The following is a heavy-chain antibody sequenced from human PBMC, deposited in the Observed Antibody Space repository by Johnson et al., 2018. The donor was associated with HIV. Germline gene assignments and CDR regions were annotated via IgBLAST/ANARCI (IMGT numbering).Heavy chain of an antibody. CDR1: GFTFDDYT. Sequence: VQLVESGGVVVQPGGSLRLSCAASGFTFDDYTMHWVRQAPGKGLEWVSLISWDGGSTYYADSVKGRFTIASNNSKNSLYLQMNSLRTEDTALYYCAKDIGDGGNSEGVAFDIWGQGTMVTVSS. D-gene: IGHD4-23*01. V-gene: IGHV3-43*01. CDR2: ISWDGGST. J-gene: IGHJ3*02. CDR3: AKDIGDGGNSEGVAFDI.